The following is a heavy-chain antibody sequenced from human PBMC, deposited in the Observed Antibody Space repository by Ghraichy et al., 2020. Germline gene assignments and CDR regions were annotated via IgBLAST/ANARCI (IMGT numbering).Heavy chain of an antibody. V-gene: IGHV3-53*01. CDR1: GFSLNSNY. CDR3: AKLGAGATYVDY. Sequence: GGSLRLSCEVSGFSLNSNYMAWVRQAPGKGLKWVSVFYSDDSTYSADSSKGRFTLSRDNSKNTLYLQMSSLRAEDTAIYYCAKLGAGATYVDYWGQGTLVAVSS. D-gene: IGHD1-26*01. CDR2: FYSDDST. J-gene: IGHJ4*02.